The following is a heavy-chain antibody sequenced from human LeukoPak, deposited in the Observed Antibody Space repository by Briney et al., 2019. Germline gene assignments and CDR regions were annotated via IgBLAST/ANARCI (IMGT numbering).Heavy chain of an antibody. CDR2: MNPNSGNT. CDR3: ARGFVFRHITIFGVVPNNWFDP. Sequence: ASVKVSCKASGYTFTSYDINWVRQATGQGLEWMGWMNPNSGNTGYAQKFQGRVTMTRNTSISTAYMELSSLRSEDTAVYYCARGFVFRHITIFGVVPNNWFDPWGQGTLVTVSS. J-gene: IGHJ5*02. V-gene: IGHV1-8*01. D-gene: IGHD3-3*01. CDR1: GYTFTSYD.